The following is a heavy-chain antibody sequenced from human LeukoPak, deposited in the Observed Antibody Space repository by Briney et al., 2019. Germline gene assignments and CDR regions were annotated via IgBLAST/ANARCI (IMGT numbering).Heavy chain of an antibody. CDR3: ARVGYDSSGYYPDDAFDI. CDR2: ISSSSSYI. Sequence: GGSLRLSCAASGFTFSSYNMNWVRQAPGKGLEWVSSISSSSSYIYHADSVKGRFTISRDNAKNSLYLQMNSLRAEDTAVYYCARVGYDSSGYYPDDAFDIWGQGTMVTVSS. J-gene: IGHJ3*02. CDR1: GFTFSSYN. D-gene: IGHD3-22*01. V-gene: IGHV3-21*01.